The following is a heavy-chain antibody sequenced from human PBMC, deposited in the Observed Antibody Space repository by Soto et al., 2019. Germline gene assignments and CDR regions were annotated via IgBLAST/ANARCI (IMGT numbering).Heavy chain of an antibody. J-gene: IGHJ6*02. V-gene: IGHV3-74*01. Sequence: GGSLSLSCAASGLPFSTYWMHWVRQAPGKGPVWVSRINNDGSTTRYADSVKGRFTISRDNAKNTLYLQMNSLRAEDTAVYYYASQGLYYYGLDVWGQGTTVTVSS. CDR1: GLPFSTYW. CDR3: ASQGLYYYGLDV. CDR2: INNDGSTT.